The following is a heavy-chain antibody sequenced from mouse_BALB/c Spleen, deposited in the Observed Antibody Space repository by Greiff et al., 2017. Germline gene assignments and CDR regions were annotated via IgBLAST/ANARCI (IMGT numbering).Heavy chain of an antibody. Sequence: EVQLQQSGTVLARPGASVKMSCKASGYTFTSYWMHWVKQRPGQGLEWIGAIYPGNSDTSYNQKFKGKAKLTAVTSTSTAYMELSSLTNEDSAVYYCTGYDGYYAMDYWGQGTSVTVSS. V-gene: IGHV1-5*01. J-gene: IGHJ4*01. CDR1: GYTFTSYW. CDR2: IYPGNSDT. D-gene: IGHD2-14*01. CDR3: TGYDGYYAMDY.